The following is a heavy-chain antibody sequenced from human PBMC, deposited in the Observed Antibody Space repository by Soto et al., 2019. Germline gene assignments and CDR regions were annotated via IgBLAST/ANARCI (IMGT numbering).Heavy chain of an antibody. V-gene: IGHV3-23*01. CDR3: ARTYGMDV. J-gene: IGHJ6*02. CDR1: GFTFRSYT. CDR2: ISGSGGGT. Sequence: EVQLLESGGGLVQPGGSLRLSCAASGFTFRSYTMTWVRQAPGKGLEWVSRISGSGGGTYYADSVKGRFTIARDNSKSTLYLQMNSLRAEDTAVYYCARTYGMDVWGQGTTVTVSS.